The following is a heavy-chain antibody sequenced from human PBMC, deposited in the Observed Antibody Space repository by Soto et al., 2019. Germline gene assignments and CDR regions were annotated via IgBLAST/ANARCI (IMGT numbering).Heavy chain of an antibody. Sequence: SVKVSCKASGGTFSSYTISWVRQAPGQGLEWMGRIIPILGIANYAQKFQGRVTITADKSTSTAYMELSSLRSEDAAVYYCARVPVGNYDILTGYPYYYYYMDVWGKGTTVTVSS. CDR3: ARVPVGNYDILTGYPYYYYYMDV. CDR1: GGTFSSYT. D-gene: IGHD3-9*01. J-gene: IGHJ6*03. V-gene: IGHV1-69*02. CDR2: IIPILGIA.